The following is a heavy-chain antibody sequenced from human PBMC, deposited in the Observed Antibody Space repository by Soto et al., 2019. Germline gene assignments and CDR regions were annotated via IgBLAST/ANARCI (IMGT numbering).Heavy chain of an antibody. CDR2: ISGSTTTM. D-gene: IGHD6-6*01. V-gene: IGHV3-48*02. CDR1: GFTFTNYG. Sequence: VQLVESGGDLVQPGGSLRLSCAASGFTFTNYGVNWVRQAPGKGLEWVSYISGSTTTMYYADSVKGRFTISRDNAKNSVYLQMNSLRDEDTAVYYCARWGAARPDYWGRGTLVTVSS. CDR3: ARWGAARPDY. J-gene: IGHJ4*02.